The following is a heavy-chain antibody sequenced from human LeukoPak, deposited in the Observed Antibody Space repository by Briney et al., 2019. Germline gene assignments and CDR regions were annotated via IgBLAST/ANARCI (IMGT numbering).Heavy chain of an antibody. CDR3: ARDLFPYCGGDCYSPQGAFDI. D-gene: IGHD2-21*02. Sequence: GGSLRLSCAAPGFTFSSYSMNWVRQAPGERLEWVSSISSSSTYIYYADSVKGRFTISRDNSKNTLYLQMNSLRAEDTAVYYCARDLFPYCGGDCYSPQGAFDIWGQGTMVTVSS. V-gene: IGHV3-21*04. CDR2: ISSSSTYI. J-gene: IGHJ3*02. CDR1: GFTFSSYS.